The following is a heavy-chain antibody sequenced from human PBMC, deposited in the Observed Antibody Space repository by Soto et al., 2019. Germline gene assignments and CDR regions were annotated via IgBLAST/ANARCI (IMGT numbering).Heavy chain of an antibody. CDR3: ARVVRGSYRYDPLTVSPVRSYYYYGMDV. CDR2: ISAYNGNT. Sequence: ASVKVSCKASGYTFTSYGISWVRQAPGQGLEWMGWISAYNGNTNYAQKLQGRVTMTTDTSTSTAYMELRSLRSDDTAVYYCARVVRGSYRYDPLTVSPVRSYYYYGMDVWGQGTTVTVSS. J-gene: IGHJ6*02. D-gene: IGHD3-16*02. CDR1: GYTFTSYG. V-gene: IGHV1-18*01.